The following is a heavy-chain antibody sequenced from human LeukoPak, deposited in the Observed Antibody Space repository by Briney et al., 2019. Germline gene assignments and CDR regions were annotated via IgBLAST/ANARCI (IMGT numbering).Heavy chain of an antibody. CDR1: GGSISSSSYY. CDR2: IYYSGST. D-gene: IGHD3-10*01. J-gene: IGHJ6*03. Sequence: PSETLSLTCTVSGGSISSSSYYWGWIRQPPGKGLEWIGSIYYSGSTYYNPSLKSRVTISVDTSKNQFSLKLSSVTAADTAVYYCAGQMKMVRGVSYYYYYMDVRGKGTTVTVSS. CDR3: AGQMKMVRGVSYYYYYMDV. V-gene: IGHV4-39*07.